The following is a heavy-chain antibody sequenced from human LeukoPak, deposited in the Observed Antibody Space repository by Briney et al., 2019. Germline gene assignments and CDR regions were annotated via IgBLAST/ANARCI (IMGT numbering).Heavy chain of an antibody. V-gene: IGHV3-23*01. Sequence: GGSLRLSCAASGLTFSNYAMNWVRQAPGKGLEWVSTISASDGSTFYADSVKGRFTVSRDNPKNTVYLEMNSLRLEDTAVYYCVKAKQTSTGGNFEHRALDPWGQGTLVTVS. J-gene: IGHJ5*02. D-gene: IGHD3-9*01. CDR1: GLTFSNYA. CDR3: VKAKQTSTGGNFEHRALDP. CDR2: ISASDGST.